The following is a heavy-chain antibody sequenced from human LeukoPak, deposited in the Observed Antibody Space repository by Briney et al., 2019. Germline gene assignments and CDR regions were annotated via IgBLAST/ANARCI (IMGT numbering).Heavy chain of an antibody. CDR1: GGTFSTYT. CDR2: IIPILGSA. D-gene: IGHD3-10*01. J-gene: IGHJ4*02. V-gene: IGHV1-69*13. Sequence: SVKVSCKASGGTFSTYTINWVRQAPGQGLEWMGGIIPILGSANYAQEFQGRVTFTVDESTSTAYMDLSSQRFDDTAVYYCAGVPYYYGSGTYPPNDYWGQGTLVTVSS. CDR3: AGVPYYYGSGTYPPNDY.